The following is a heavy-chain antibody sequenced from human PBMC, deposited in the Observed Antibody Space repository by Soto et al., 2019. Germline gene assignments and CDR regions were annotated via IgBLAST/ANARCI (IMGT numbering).Heavy chain of an antibody. Sequence: ASVKVSCKASGYTFTSYDINWVRQATGQGLEWMGWMNPNSGNTGYAQKFQGRVTITADESTSTAYMELSSLRSEDTAVYYCASNIVVVGNWFDPWGQGTLVTVSS. CDR1: GYTFTSYD. V-gene: IGHV1-8*01. J-gene: IGHJ5*02. CDR2: MNPNSGNT. CDR3: ASNIVVVGNWFDP. D-gene: IGHD2-15*01.